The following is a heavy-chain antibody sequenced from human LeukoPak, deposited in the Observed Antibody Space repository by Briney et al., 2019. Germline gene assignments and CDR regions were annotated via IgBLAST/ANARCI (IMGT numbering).Heavy chain of an antibody. V-gene: IGHV6-1*01. D-gene: IGHD6-13*01. CDR1: GDSVSSNSAA. CDR2: IYYRSKWYN. CDR3: AKTIHSSGWSYFDY. J-gene: IGHJ4*02. Sequence: SQTLSLTCAISGDSVSSNSAAWNWIRQSPSRGLEWLGRIYYRSKWYNDYAVSVKSRITINPDTSKNQFSLQLNSVTPEDTAVYYCAKTIHSSGWSYFDYWGQGTLVTVSS.